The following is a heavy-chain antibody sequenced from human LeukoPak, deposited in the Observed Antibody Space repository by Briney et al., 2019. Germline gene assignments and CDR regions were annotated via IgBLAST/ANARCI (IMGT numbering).Heavy chain of an antibody. V-gene: IGHV4-4*07. D-gene: IGHD3-22*01. CDR3: ARLIVVGIFDY. Sequence: PSETLSPTCTVSGGSISSYYWSWIRQPAGQGLEWIGRISNTGSTNYNPSLKSRVTMSVDTSKNQFSLKLSSVTAADTAVYYCARLIVVGIFDYWGQGTLVTVSS. CDR2: ISNTGST. J-gene: IGHJ4*02. CDR1: GGSISSYY.